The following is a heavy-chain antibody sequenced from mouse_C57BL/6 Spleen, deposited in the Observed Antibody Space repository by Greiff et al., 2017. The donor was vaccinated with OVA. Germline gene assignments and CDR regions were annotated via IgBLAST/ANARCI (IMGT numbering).Heavy chain of an antibody. J-gene: IGHJ2*01. CDR1: GYTFTDYN. CDR3: ASTGSFFDY. V-gene: IGHV1-22*01. CDR2: INPNNGGT. D-gene: IGHD4-1*02. Sequence: VQLKESGPELVKPGASVKMSCKASGYTFTDYNMHWVKQSHGKSLEWIGYINPNNGGTSYNQKFKGKATLTVNKSSSTAYMELRSLTSEDSAVYYCASTGSFFDYWGQGTTLTVSS.